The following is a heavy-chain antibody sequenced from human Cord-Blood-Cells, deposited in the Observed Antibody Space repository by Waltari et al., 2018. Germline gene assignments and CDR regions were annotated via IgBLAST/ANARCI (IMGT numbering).Heavy chain of an antibody. D-gene: IGHD2-21*01. J-gene: IGHJ3*02. CDR3: ARDLLYCGGDCYDAFDI. Sequence: QVQLVQSGAEVKKPGSSVKVSCKASGGTFSSYAISWVRQAPGQGLEWMGGIIPIFGTANYAKKFQGRVTITADESTSTAYMELSSLRSEDTAVYYCARDLLYCGGDCYDAFDIWGQGTMVTVSS. CDR2: IIPIFGTA. V-gene: IGHV1-69*01. CDR1: GGTFSSYA.